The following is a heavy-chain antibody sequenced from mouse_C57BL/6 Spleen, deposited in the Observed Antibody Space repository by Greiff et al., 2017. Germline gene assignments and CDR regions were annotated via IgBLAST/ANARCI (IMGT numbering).Heavy chain of an antibody. CDR1: GFSLTSYA. V-gene: IGHV2-9-1*01. D-gene: IGHD2-5*01. CDR3: ARTSNYVDWYFDV. J-gene: IGHJ1*03. Sequence: VKVVESGPGLVAPSQSLSITCTVSGFSLTSYAISWVRQPPGKGLEWLGVIWTGGGTNYNSALKSRLSISKDNSKSQVFLKMNSLQTDDTARYYCARTSNYVDWYFDVWGTGTTVTVSS. CDR2: IWTGGGT.